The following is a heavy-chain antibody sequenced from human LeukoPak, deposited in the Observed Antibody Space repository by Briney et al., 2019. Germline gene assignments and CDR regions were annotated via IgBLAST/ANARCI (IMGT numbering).Heavy chain of an antibody. V-gene: IGHV3-23*01. CDR3: AKDSYDTSI. J-gene: IGHJ4*02. CDR1: GFTFSSYG. CDR2: ISDSGGRT. Sequence: GETLRLSCAASGFTFSSYGMSWVRQAPGKGLEWVSAISDSGGRTFYADSVKGRFTISRDNSKNTLYLQINSLRAEDTAVYYCAKDSYDTSIWGQGTLVTVSA. D-gene: IGHD3-22*01.